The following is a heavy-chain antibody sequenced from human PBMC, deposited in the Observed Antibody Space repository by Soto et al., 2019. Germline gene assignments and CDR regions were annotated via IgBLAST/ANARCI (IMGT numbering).Heavy chain of an antibody. CDR2: ISDYNGNT. CDR3: ARTWNDPYDYYYMDA. Sequence: QVQLVQSGAEVKKPGASVKVYCTASGYTFTSYGTSWVRQAPGQGLEWLGWISDYNGNTNYAQRLQGRVTMTTDTSTSTAYMELRSLRADDTAVYYCARTWNDPYDYYYMDAGAKGPRSPSP. CDR1: GYTFTSYG. V-gene: IGHV1-18*01. J-gene: IGHJ6*03. D-gene: IGHD1-1*01.